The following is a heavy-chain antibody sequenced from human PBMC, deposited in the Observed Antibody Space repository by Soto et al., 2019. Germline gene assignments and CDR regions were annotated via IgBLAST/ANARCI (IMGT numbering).Heavy chain of an antibody. CDR3: TTASYELERLPPVV. CDR1: GFTFSNAW. Sequence: GGSLRLSCAASGFTFSNAWMSWVRQAPGKGLEWVGRIKSKTDGGTTDYAAPVKGRFTISRDDSKNTLYLQMNSLKTEDTAVYYCTTASYELERLPPVVWGKGTTVTVSS. CDR2: IKSKTDGGTT. J-gene: IGHJ6*04. V-gene: IGHV3-15*01. D-gene: IGHD1-1*01.